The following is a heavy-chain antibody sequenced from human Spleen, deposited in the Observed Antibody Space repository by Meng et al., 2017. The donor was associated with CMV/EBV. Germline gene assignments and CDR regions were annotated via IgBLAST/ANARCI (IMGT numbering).Heavy chain of an antibody. V-gene: IGHV1-69*05. D-gene: IGHD2-2*01. Sequence: SVKVSCKASGGTFSSYAISWVRQAPGQGLEWMGGIIPIFGTANYAQKFQGRVTITTDESTSTAYMELSSLRSEDTAVYYCASGYCSSTSCYENWFDPWGQGTLVTVSS. CDR1: GGTFSSYA. CDR3: ASGYCSSTSCYENWFDP. J-gene: IGHJ5*02. CDR2: IIPIFGTA.